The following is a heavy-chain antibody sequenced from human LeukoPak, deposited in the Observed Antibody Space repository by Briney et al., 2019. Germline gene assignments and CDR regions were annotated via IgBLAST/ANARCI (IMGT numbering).Heavy chain of an antibody. Sequence: PVGSLRLSCAASGLTFYDYAMHCVREAPGQGLEWVSLISGDVGSTYYADSVKGRFTISRDNSKNSLYLQMNSLRTEDTALYYCAKESYDILTGPTFDYWGQGTLVTVSS. CDR3: AKESYDILTGPTFDY. CDR1: GLTFYDYA. J-gene: IGHJ4*02. V-gene: IGHV3-43*02. D-gene: IGHD3-9*01. CDR2: ISGDVGST.